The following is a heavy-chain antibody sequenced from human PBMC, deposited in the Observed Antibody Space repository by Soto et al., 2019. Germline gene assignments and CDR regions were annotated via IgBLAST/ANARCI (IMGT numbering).Heavy chain of an antibody. Sequence: GGSLRLSCAASGFTFSDYYMSWIRQAPGKGLEWVSYISSSGSTIYYADSVKGRLTISRDNAKNSLYLQMNSLRAEDTAVYYCARDLDSSGWYAVDYWGQGTLVTVSS. D-gene: IGHD6-19*01. CDR1: GFTFSDYY. CDR3: ARDLDSSGWYAVDY. J-gene: IGHJ4*02. V-gene: IGHV3-11*01. CDR2: ISSSGSTI.